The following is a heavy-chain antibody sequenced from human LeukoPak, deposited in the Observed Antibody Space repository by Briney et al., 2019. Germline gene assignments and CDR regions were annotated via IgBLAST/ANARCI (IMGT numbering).Heavy chain of an antibody. V-gene: IGHV4-34*01. Sequence: SETLSLTCTVSGGSINSGGYYWSWIRQHPGKGLEWIGEINHSGSTNYNPSLKSRVTISVDTSKNQFSLKLSSVTAADTAVYYCARGAVVGAPQADWGQGTLVTVSS. CDR2: INHSGST. D-gene: IGHD1-26*01. CDR3: ARGAVVGAPQAD. CDR1: GGSINSGGYY. J-gene: IGHJ4*02.